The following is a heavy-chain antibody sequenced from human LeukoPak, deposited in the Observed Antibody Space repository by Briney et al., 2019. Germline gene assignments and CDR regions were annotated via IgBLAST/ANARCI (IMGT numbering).Heavy chain of an antibody. Sequence: PSETLSLTCAVYGGSFSGYYWSWVRQPPGKGLEWIGEINHSGSTNYNPSLKSRVTISVDTSKNQFSLKLSSVTAADTAVYYCARHGAPSYYDILTGYYRYWGQGTLVTVSS. CDR2: INHSGST. J-gene: IGHJ4*02. CDR3: ARHGAPSYYDILTGYYRY. D-gene: IGHD3-9*01. V-gene: IGHV4-34*01. CDR1: GGSFSGYY.